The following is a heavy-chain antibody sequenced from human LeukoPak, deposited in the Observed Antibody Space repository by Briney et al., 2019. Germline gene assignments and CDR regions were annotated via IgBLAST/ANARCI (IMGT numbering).Heavy chain of an antibody. CDR1: GYTFTSYG. CDR2: ISAYNGNT. D-gene: IGHD1-26*01. J-gene: IGHJ4*02. V-gene: IGHV1-18*01. Sequence: ASVKVSCKASGYTFTSYGISWVRQAPGQGLEWMGWISAYNGNTNYAQKLQGRVTTTTDTSTSTAYMELRSLRSDDTAVYYCARDLGYSGSYQEIYDYWGQGTLVTVSS. CDR3: ARDLGYSGSYQEIYDY.